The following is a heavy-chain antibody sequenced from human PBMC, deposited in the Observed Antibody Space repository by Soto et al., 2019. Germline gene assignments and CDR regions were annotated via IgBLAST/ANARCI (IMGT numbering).Heavy chain of an antibody. D-gene: IGHD1-1*01. J-gene: IGHJ6*02. Sequence: QVQLVQSGAEVKKPGASVKVSCKASGYTFTSYDINWVRQATGQGLEWMGWMYPNSGNTGYAQKFQGRVTMTRNTSISTAYMELSSLRSEDTAVYYCARPNDAYPILYGMDVWGQGTTVTVSS. CDR3: ARPNDAYPILYGMDV. CDR1: GYTFTSYD. CDR2: MYPNSGNT. V-gene: IGHV1-8*01.